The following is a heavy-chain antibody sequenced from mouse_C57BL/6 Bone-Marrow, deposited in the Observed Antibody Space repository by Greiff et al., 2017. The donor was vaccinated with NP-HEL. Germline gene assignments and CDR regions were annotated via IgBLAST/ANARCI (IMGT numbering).Heavy chain of an antibody. Sequence: QVQLQQPGAELVKPGASVKMSCKASGYTFTSYWITWVKQRPGQGLEWIGDIYPGSGSTNYNEKFKSKATLTVDTSSSTAYMQLSSLTSADSAVYYCARGDDYGSSFLGYWGQGTTLTVSS. CDR3: ARGDDYGSSFLGY. CDR2: IYPGSGST. D-gene: IGHD1-1*01. J-gene: IGHJ2*01. V-gene: IGHV1-55*01. CDR1: GYTFTSYW.